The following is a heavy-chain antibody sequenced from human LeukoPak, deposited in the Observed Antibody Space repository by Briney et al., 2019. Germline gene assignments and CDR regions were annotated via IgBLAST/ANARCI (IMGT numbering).Heavy chain of an antibody. J-gene: IGHJ5*02. D-gene: IGHD3-10*01. CDR2: TSLNSGNT. V-gene: IGHV1-8*01. CDR1: GYTFTSYD. CDR3: ARGRLLWIGELLTSMYNWFDP. Sequence: ASVKVSCKASGYTFTSYDINWVRQATGQGLEWMGWTSLNSGNTGYAQKFQGRVTMTRNTSISTAYMELSSLRSEDTAVYYCARGRLLWIGELLTSMYNWFDPWGQGTLVTVSS.